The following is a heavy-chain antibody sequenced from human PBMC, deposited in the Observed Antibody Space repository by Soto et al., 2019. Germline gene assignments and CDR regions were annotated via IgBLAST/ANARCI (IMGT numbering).Heavy chain of an antibody. D-gene: IGHD3-16*01. CDR1: GFSFSTFE. Sequence: EVQLLESGGGLAQPGGSLRLSCAASGFSFSTFEMSWVRQAPGRGLEWVSFISDDGSRTYYADAVKGRFTISRDNSRHTLYLRMNSRTAEDAAVYACVKGGWLDCWGQGALVTVSS. CDR3: VKGGWLDC. J-gene: IGHJ5*01. V-gene: IGHV3-23*01. CDR2: ISDDGSRT.